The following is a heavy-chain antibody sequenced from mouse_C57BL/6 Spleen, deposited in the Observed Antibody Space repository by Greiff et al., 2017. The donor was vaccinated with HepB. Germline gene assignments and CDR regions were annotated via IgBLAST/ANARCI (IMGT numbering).Heavy chain of an antibody. D-gene: IGHD1-1*01. J-gene: IGHJ2*01. Sequence: LQESGPELVKPGASVKISCKASGYAFSSSWMNWVKQRPGKGLEWIGRIYPGDGDTNYNGKFKGKATLTADKSSSTAYMQLSSLTSEDSAVYFCARYYYGSSDYFDYWGQGTTLTVSS. CDR1: GYAFSSSW. CDR3: ARYYYGSSDYFDY. V-gene: IGHV1-82*01. CDR2: IYPGDGDT.